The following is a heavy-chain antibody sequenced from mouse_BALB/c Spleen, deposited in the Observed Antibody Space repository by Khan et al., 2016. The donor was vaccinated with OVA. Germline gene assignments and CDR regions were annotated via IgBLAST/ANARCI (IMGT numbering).Heavy chain of an antibody. CDR1: GYSITSDYA. Sequence: EVQLVESGPGLLKPSQSLSLTCTVTGYSITSDYAWNWIRQFPGNKLEWMDYIGYSGSTTYNPSLRSRISITRDTSKNQFFLQLNSVTTEDTATYYCASWRLLLRYPDYFDYWGQGTTLTVSS. J-gene: IGHJ2*01. V-gene: IGHV3-2*02. D-gene: IGHD1-1*01. CDR2: IGYSGST. CDR3: ASWRLLLRYPDYFDY.